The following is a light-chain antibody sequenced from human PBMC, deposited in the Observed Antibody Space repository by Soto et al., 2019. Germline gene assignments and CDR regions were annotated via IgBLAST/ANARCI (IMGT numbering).Light chain of an antibody. V-gene: IGLV1-40*01. J-gene: IGLJ3*02. CDR2: GNT. Sequence: QPVLTQPPSMSGAPGQRVTISCTGSSSNIGAGYDVHWYQLLPGTAPKLLIYGNTNRPSGVPDRFSGSKSGTSASLAITGLRAEDEADYYCQSHDSSLNSWVFGGGTKPPS. CDR1: SSNIGAGYD. CDR3: QSHDSSLNSWV.